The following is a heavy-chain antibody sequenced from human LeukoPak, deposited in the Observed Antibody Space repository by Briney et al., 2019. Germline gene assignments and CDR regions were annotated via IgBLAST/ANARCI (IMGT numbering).Heavy chain of an antibody. Sequence: SETLSLTCTVSSDSISSGDYYWSWIRQPAGKGLEFIGYINKKGGTFYNPPLKSRVSISIDTSKNQFSLKLTSVTAADTAVYFCAREHKSYGDYPYYSDSWGQGTLVTVSS. D-gene: IGHD4-17*01. CDR3: AREHKSYGDYPYYSDS. J-gene: IGHJ4*02. CDR1: SDSISSGDYY. CDR2: INKKGGT. V-gene: IGHV4-30-4*01.